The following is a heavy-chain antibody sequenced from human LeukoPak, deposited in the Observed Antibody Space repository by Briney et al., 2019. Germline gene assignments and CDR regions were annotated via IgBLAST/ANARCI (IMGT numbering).Heavy chain of an antibody. CDR2: IYYSGST. J-gene: IGHJ4*02. V-gene: IGHV4-39*07. CDR1: DGSISSSSYY. Sequence: PSETLSLTCTVSDGSISSSSYYWGWIRQPPGKGLEWIGSIYYSGSTYYNPSLKSRVTISVDTSKNQFSLKLSSVTAADTAVYYCARQARTLDYWGRGTLVTVSS. CDR3: ARQARTLDY.